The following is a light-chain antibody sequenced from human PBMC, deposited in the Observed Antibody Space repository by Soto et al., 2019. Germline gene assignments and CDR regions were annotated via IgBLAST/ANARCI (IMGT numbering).Light chain of an antibody. J-gene: IGKJ1*01. CDR1: QYINTR. Sequence: EIVLTQSPATLSSFPGDRVTLSCRASQYINTRLAWYQHRPGQAPRLLIYQTSIRAAGIPARFSASGSGPDFTLTISDVQPEDFALYYCHQRQSWPRTFGQGTKVHIK. CDR3: HQRQSWPRT. V-gene: IGKV3-11*01. CDR2: QTS.